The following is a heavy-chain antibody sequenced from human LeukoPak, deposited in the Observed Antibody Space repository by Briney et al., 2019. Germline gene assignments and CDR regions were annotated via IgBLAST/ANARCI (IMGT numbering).Heavy chain of an antibody. CDR3: ARLGSFCTKGVCFSEHYYYYYMDV. J-gene: IGHJ6*03. Sequence: SGTLSPTLPVPGGSFGGFYWAWFPRPPGKGLGGCGYYYSMGGTKYNPSLKSRVAISVDRSQNQVSLRLTSVTAADTAVYFCARLGSFCTKGVCFSEHYYYYYMDVWGRGTTVTVSS. D-gene: IGHD2-8*01. V-gene: IGHV4-4*09. CDR1: GGSFGGFY. CDR2: YYSMGGT.